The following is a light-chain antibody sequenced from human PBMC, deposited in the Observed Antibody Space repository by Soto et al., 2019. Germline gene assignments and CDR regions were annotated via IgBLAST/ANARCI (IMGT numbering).Light chain of an antibody. CDR1: QDINNY. CDR2: DAS. Sequence: IKMTQYTSSLSASVGDRVTITCQASQDINNYLNWYQQKPGQAPKLLIYDASGLEVGVPSRFSGSGSGTHFTLTISGLQPEDIATYYCQQFGDLTFIFGQGTRLEIK. V-gene: IGKV1-33*01. J-gene: IGKJ5*01. CDR3: QQFGDLTFI.